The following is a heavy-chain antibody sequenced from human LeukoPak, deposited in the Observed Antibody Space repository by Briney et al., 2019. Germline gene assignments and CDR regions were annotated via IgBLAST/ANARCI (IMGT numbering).Heavy chain of an antibody. V-gene: IGHV1-8*01. D-gene: IGHD3-3*01. Sequence: GASVKVSCKASGYTFTSYDINWVRQATGQGHEWMGWMNPNSGNTGYAQKFQGRVTMTRNTSISTAYMELSSLRSEDTAVYYCARGPSITIFGVVIIGAYDYYMDVWGKGTTVTVSS. CDR3: ARGPSITIFGVVIIGAYDYYMDV. CDR1: GYTFTSYD. CDR2: MNPNSGNT. J-gene: IGHJ6*03.